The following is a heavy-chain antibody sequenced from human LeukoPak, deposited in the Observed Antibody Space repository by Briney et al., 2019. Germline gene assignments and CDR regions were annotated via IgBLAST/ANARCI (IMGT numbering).Heavy chain of an antibody. J-gene: IGHJ3*02. CDR2: IYYSGST. CDR3: ARLSSGWDHALDI. CDR1: GGSISSSSYY. D-gene: IGHD3-22*01. V-gene: IGHV4-39*01. Sequence: SETLSLTCTVSGGSISSSSYYWGWIRQPPGKGLEWIGSIYYSGSTYYNPSLKSRVTISVDTSKNQFSLKLSSVTAADTAVYYCARLSSGWDHALDIWGQGTMVTVSS.